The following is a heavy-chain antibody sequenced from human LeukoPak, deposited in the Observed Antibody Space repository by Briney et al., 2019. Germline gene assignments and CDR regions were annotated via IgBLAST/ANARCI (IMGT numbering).Heavy chain of an antibody. CDR2: VKSKADDGTT. D-gene: IGHD3-10*01. CDR1: GFSFTNTW. Sequence: KPGGPCRLSREASGFSFTNTWMSWVRQAPGKGLEWVGRVKSKADDGTTDYAAPVQGRFTISRDDSKNTLSLQMNSLKTEDTAVYYCATEGGSGSYYGDDAFDMWGKGTRDRLSS. CDR3: ATEGGSGSYYGDDAFDM. J-gene: IGHJ3*02. V-gene: IGHV3-15*01.